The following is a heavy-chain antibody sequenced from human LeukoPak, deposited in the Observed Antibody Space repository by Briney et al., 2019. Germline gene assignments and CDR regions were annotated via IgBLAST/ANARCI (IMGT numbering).Heavy chain of an antibody. V-gene: IGHV1-18*01. CDR3: ARAPPYSSHCGPETPENEHHWFDP. CDR2: ISAYNGNT. Sequence: ASVKVSCKASGYTFTSYCIRWVRQAPGQGLEWMGWISAYNGNTNYEQKLQDRVTMTTDTSTSTDDMELRSMRSDDTDVYYCARAPPYSSHCGPETPENEHHWFDPWGQGTLVTVSS. D-gene: IGHD6-13*01. J-gene: IGHJ5*02. CDR1: GYTFTSYC.